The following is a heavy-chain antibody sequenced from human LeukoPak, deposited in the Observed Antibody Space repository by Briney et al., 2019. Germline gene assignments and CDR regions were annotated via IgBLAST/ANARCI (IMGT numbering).Heavy chain of an antibody. Sequence: VKPSETLSLTCTVSGGSISSSSYYWGWIRQPPGKGLEWIGSIYYSGSTYYNPSLKSRATISVDTSKNQFSLKLSSVTAADTAVYYCVTLGYCSSTSCSAFDYWGQGTLVTVSS. CDR3: VTLGYCSSTSCSAFDY. CDR1: GGSISSSSYY. V-gene: IGHV4-39*01. CDR2: IYYSGST. D-gene: IGHD2-2*01. J-gene: IGHJ4*02.